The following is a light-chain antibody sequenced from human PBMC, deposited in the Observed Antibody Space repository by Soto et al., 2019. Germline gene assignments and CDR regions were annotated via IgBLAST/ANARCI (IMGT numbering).Light chain of an antibody. CDR3: GSYESSKAFV. CDR1: NSDVGGHTS. Sequence: QSALTQPASVSGSPGQSITISCAGTNSDVGGHTSASWFQQHSGKAPTLMLYEIDKRPSGVCKRFSGSRSGNTAVLTISWLQPDDEGDYYCGSYESSKAFVCGTGTKLSVL. V-gene: IGLV2-14*01. J-gene: IGLJ1*01. CDR2: EID.